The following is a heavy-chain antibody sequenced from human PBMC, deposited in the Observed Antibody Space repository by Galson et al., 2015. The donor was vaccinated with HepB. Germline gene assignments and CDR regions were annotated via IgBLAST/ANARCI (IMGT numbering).Heavy chain of an antibody. D-gene: IGHD3-22*01. J-gene: IGHJ3*02. CDR2: IFQVGIT. Sequence: PQTLSPTCAVAAPSIINRNRGNGVRQSPGKGLGWSGKIFQVGITKYNTSLKGRVTMAVDTSTNQISLRLTCVTAADTAVYYCATTDTSCAFLEAFESWGQGTMVTVSS. V-gene: IGHV4-4*03. CDR1: APSIINRNR. CDR3: ATTDTSCAFLEAFES.